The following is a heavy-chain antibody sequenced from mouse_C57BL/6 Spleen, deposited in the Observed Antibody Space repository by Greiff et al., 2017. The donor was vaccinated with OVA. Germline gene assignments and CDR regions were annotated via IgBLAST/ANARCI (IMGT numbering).Heavy chain of an antibody. Sequence: VQGVESGAELVKPGASVKMSCKASGYTFTSYWITWVKQRPGQGLEWIGDIYPGSGSTNYNEKFKSKATLTVDTSSSTAYMQLSSLTSEDSAVYYCARSDGYPYWYFDVWGTGTTVTVSS. D-gene: IGHD2-3*01. CDR1: GYTFTSYW. J-gene: IGHJ1*03. V-gene: IGHV1-55*01. CDR3: ARSDGYPYWYFDV. CDR2: IYPGSGST.